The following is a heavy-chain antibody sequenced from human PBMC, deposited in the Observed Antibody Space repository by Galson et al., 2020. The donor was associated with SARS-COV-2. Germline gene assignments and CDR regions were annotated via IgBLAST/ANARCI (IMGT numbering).Heavy chain of an antibody. CDR1: GFTFSSYG. Sequence: GGSLRLSCAASGFTFSSYGMHWVRQAPGKGLEWVAVIWYDGSNKYYADSVKGRFTISRDNSKNTLYLQINSLRAEDTAVYYCAKENTSPWIQLDYWGQGTLVTVSS. D-gene: IGHD5-18*01. CDR3: AKENTSPWIQLDY. CDR2: IWYDGSNK. J-gene: IGHJ4*02. V-gene: IGHV3-33*06.